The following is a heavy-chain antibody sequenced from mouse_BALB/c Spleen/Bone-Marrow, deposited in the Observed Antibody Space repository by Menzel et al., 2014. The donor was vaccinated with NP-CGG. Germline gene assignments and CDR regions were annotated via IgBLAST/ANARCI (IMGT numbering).Heavy chain of an antibody. CDR1: GYTFSTYW. J-gene: IGHJ2*01. CDR2: ILPGNGNT. CDR3: ARHGSSGFDY. V-gene: IGHV1-9*01. D-gene: IGHD1-1*01. Sequence: QVQLQQSGAELMKPGASVKISCKATGYTFSTYWIEWVKQRPGHGLEWIGEILPGNGNTDYNEKFKGKATFTADTSSNTAYMQRSSLTAEDSAVLYCARHGSSGFDYWGQGTALTVSS.